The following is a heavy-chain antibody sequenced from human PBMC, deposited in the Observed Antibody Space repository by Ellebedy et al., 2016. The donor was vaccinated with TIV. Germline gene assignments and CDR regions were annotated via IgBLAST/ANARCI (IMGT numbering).Heavy chain of an antibody. J-gene: IGHJ4*02. D-gene: IGHD2-15*01. Sequence: ASVKVSXXASGYTFTGYYMHWVRQAPGQGLEWMGWINPNSGGTNYAQKFQGRVTMTRDTSISTAYMELSSLRSEDTAIYYCARVLYCSGGSCHIRGPTQYFFEFWGQGTLVTVSS. CDR1: GYTFTGYY. CDR2: INPNSGGT. V-gene: IGHV1-2*02. CDR3: ARVLYCSGGSCHIRGPTQYFFEF.